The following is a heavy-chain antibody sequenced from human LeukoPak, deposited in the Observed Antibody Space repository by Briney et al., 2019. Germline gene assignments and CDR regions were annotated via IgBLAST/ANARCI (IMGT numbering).Heavy chain of an antibody. V-gene: IGHV4-59*01. Sequence: PSETLSLTCTVSGGSISSYYWSWIRQPPGKGLEWIGYIYYSGSTNYNPSLKSRVTISVDTSKNQFSLKLSSVTAADTSVYYCARNVGYCSGGSCYDYWGQGTLVTVSS. CDR3: ARNVGYCSGGSCYDY. J-gene: IGHJ4*02. D-gene: IGHD2-15*01. CDR2: IYYSGST. CDR1: GGSISSYY.